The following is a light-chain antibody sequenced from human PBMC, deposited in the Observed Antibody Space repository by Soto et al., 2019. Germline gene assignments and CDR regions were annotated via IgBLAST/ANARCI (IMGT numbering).Light chain of an antibody. V-gene: IGKV3-15*01. J-gene: IGKJ1*01. Sequence: EIVMTQSPATLSVSPGERATLSCRASQSVSSFLAWYQQKPGQAPRLLIYGASTRATGIPARFSGSGSGTEFTLTISSLQSEDFAVYYCQQYSNWPSWTFGQGTKV. CDR2: GAS. CDR3: QQYSNWPSWT. CDR1: QSVSSF.